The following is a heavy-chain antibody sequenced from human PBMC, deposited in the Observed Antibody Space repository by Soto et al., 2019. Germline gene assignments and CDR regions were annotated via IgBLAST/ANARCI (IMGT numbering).Heavy chain of an antibody. CDR2: IYYSGST. CDR1: GGSISSYY. Sequence: QVQLQESGPGLVKPSETLSLMCTVSGGSISSYYWSWIRQPPGKGLEWIGYIYYSGSTNYNPSLKRRVTISVDTSKNQFSLKLSSVTAADTAVYYCARERRDGCKHYLDYWGQGTLVTVSS. CDR3: ARERRDGCKHYLDY. J-gene: IGHJ4*02. D-gene: IGHD6-19*01. V-gene: IGHV4-59*01.